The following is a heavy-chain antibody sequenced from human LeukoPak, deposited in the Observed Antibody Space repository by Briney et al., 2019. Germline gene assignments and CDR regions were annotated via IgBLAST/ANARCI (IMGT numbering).Heavy chain of an antibody. D-gene: IGHD4-17*01. J-gene: IGHJ5*02. V-gene: IGHV3-23*01. CDR3: ANGGYGDYGVNWFDP. Sequence: GGSLRLSCAASGFTFSSYAMSWVRQAPGKGLEWVSAISGSGGSTYYADSVKGRFTISRDNSKNTLYLQRNSLRADDTAVYYCANGGYGDYGVNWFDPWGQGTLVTVSS. CDR2: ISGSGGST. CDR1: GFTFSSYA.